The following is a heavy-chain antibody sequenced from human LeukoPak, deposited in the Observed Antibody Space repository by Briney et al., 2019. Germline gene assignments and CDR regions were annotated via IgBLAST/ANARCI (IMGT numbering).Heavy chain of an antibody. CDR1: GGSISSYY. Sequence: SETLSLTCTVSGGSISSYYWSWIRQPPGKGLEWIGYIYYSGSTNYNPSLKSRVTISVDTSKNQFSLKLSSVTAADTAVYYCARVYSGSYCGLNAFDIWGQGTMVTVSS. CDR3: ARVYSGSYCGLNAFDI. D-gene: IGHD1-26*01. V-gene: IGHV4-59*01. J-gene: IGHJ3*02. CDR2: IYYSGST.